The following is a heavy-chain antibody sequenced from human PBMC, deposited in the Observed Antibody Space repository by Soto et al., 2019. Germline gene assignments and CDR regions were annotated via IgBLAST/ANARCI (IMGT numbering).Heavy chain of an antibody. CDR1: GGSINNYY. CDR3: ERHAYTSSWHYWFDP. CDR2: IHSSGPT. D-gene: IGHD6-13*01. J-gene: IGHJ5*02. V-gene: IGHV4-59*08. Sequence: QVQLQESGPGLVKASETLSLTCTVSGGSINNYYWNWIRQPPGKGLEWIGYIHSSGPTDYNPSLKSRVTISVDTAKNQFSLKLNSVTAADTAVYYCERHAYTSSWHYWFDPWGQGTLVTVAS.